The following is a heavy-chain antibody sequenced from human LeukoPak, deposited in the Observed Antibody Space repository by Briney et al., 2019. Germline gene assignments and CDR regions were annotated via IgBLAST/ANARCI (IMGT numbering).Heavy chain of an antibody. CDR3: ARLVSRVFDS. CDR2: TFYRSKWYN. CDR1: GDSVSSNSAA. J-gene: IGHJ4*02. D-gene: IGHD3-9*01. V-gene: IGHV6-1*01. Sequence: SQTHSLTCAISGDSVSSNSAAWNWIRQSPSRGLEWLGRTFYRSKWYNDYAVSVKSRITINPDTPNNQFSLQLNSVTPEDTAVYYCARLVSRVFDSWGQGTMVTVSS.